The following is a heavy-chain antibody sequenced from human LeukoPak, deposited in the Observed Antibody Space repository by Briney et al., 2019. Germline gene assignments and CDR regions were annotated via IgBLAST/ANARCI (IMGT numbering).Heavy chain of an antibody. CDR2: INPSGGST. V-gene: IGHV1-46*03. J-gene: IGHJ4*02. Sequence: ASVKVSCKASGYTFTSYYMHWVRQAPGQGLEWMGIINPSGGSTSYAQKFQGRVTMTRNTSTSTVYMELGSLRSEDTSVYYCARVPRGLTFSCWGEGTLVTVSP. CDR3: ARVPRGLTFSC. D-gene: IGHD3-10*01. CDR1: GYTFTSYY.